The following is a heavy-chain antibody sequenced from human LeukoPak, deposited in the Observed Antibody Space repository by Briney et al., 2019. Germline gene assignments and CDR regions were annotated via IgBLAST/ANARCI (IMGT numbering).Heavy chain of an antibody. J-gene: IGHJ5*02. V-gene: IGHV3-9*01. CDR3: AKGQAPMVRGVTNWFDP. CDR1: GFTFGDFA. CDR2: ISWNSGYI. Sequence: GGSLRLSCTVSGFTFGDFAMHWVRHGPGKGLEWVSGISWNSGYIAYADSAKGRFTISRDNAKNSLYLQMNSLRPEDTAFYYCAKGQAPMVRGVTNWFDPWGQGTLVTVSS. D-gene: IGHD3-10*01.